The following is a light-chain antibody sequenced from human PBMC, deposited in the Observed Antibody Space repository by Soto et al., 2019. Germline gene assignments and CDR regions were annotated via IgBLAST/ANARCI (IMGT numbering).Light chain of an antibody. CDR2: GNT. V-gene: IGLV1-40*01. CDR1: SSNIGSGYD. CDR3: SSSAGIYHYLV. Sequence: QSVLTQPPSVSGAPGQRVTISCTGGSSNIGSGYDVHWYQQLPGTAPKLLIYGNTNRPSGVPDRFSASTSATSASLAITGLQAEDEGDYYCSSSAGIYHYLVFGGGTKLTVL. J-gene: IGLJ3*02.